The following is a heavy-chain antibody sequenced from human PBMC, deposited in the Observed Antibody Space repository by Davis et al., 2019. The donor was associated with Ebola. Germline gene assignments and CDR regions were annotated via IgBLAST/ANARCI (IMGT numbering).Heavy chain of an antibody. V-gene: IGHV4-39*01. CDR2: IYYSGST. Sequence: PSETLSLTCTVSGGSISSSSYYWGWIRQPPGKGLEWIGSIYYSGSTYYNPSLKSRVTISVDTSKNQFSLKLSSVTAADTAVYYCARARPRITIFGVVTNGHFDYWGQGTLVTVSS. CDR1: GGSISSSSYY. J-gene: IGHJ4*02. D-gene: IGHD3-3*01. CDR3: ARARPRITIFGVVTNGHFDY.